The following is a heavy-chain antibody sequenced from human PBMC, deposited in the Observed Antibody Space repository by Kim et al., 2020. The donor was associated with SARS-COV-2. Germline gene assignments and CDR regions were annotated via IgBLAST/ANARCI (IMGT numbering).Heavy chain of an antibody. J-gene: IGHJ6*03. V-gene: IGHV4-31*02. CDR3: ARVPKGGYMDV. Sequence: YYTPSLKSRVTISVDTSKNQFSLKLSSVTAADTAVYYGARVPKGGYMDVWGKGTTVTVSS. D-gene: IGHD3-16*01.